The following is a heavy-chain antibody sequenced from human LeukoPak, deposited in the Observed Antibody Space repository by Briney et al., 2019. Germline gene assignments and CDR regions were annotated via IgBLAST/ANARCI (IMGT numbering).Heavy chain of an antibody. V-gene: IGHV1-8*01. J-gene: IGHJ4*02. D-gene: IGHD3-22*01. CDR2: MNPNSGNT. Sequence: ASVKVSCKASGYTFTSYDINWVRQATGQGLEWMGWMNPNSGNTGYAQKFQGRVTTTRNTSISTAYMELSSLRSDDTAVYYCARDKKGPSYYYDSSGYYPDYWGQGTLVSASS. CDR3: ARDKKGPSYYYDSSGYYPDY. CDR1: GYTFTSYD.